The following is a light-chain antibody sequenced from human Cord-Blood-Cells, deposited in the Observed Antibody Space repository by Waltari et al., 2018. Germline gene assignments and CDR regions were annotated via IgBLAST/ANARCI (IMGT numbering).Light chain of an antibody. V-gene: IGKV3-11*01. CDR1: QSVSSY. Sequence: EIVLTQSPATLSLSPGERATLSCRASQSVSSYLAWYQQKPGQAPRLLIYDASNSATGIPARFSGSGSGTYFTLTISSLEPEYFAVYYCQQRSNWPRTFGQGTKVEIK. CDR2: DAS. J-gene: IGKJ1*01. CDR3: QQRSNWPRT.